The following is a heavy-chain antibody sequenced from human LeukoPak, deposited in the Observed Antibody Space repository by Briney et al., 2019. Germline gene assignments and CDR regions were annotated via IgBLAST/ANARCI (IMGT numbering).Heavy chain of an antibody. J-gene: IGHJ6*02. CDR3: ASVYLYGMDV. CDR1: GYSLTTYY. D-gene: IGHD2-8*01. V-gene: IGHV1-46*01. Sequence: ASVTVSFTASGYSLTTYYMHWVRQAPGQGLEWMAIINPSGGSTNYAQKFQGRVTMTRDTPTNTVYMELSSLRTEDTAVYYCASVYLYGMDVWGQGTTVTVSS. CDR2: INPSGGST.